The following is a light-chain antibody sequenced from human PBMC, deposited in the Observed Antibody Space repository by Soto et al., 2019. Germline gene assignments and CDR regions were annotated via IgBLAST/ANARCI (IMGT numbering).Light chain of an antibody. CDR1: QSVDQW. CDR2: KAS. V-gene: IGKV1-5*03. Sequence: DVQMTQSPSTLSASIGDRVTITCRASQSVDQWLAWFQQKPGKAPKVLIYKASTLQSGVPSRFSSRGSGTEFTLTISSLQPDDFATYYCQHYDGNSPWTFGQGTKVEI. CDR3: QHYDGNSPWT. J-gene: IGKJ1*01.